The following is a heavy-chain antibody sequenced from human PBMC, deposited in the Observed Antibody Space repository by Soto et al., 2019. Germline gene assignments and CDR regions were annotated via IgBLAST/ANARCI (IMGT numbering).Heavy chain of an antibody. CDR2: IIPIFGTA. J-gene: IGHJ4*02. CDR1: GGTFSSYA. D-gene: IGHD6-6*01. CDR3: ASRTYSSSSTFDY. Sequence: SVKVSCKASGGTFSSYAISWVRQAPGQGLEWMGGIIPIFGTANYAQKFQGRVTITADESTSTAYMELSSLRSEDTAVYYCASRTYSSSSTFDYWGQGTLVTVSS. V-gene: IGHV1-69*13.